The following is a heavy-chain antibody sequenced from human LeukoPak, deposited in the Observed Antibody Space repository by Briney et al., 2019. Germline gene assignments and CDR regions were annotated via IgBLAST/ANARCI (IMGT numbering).Heavy chain of an antibody. CDR3: ARVKGPNITMVWGVKKFYFDY. CDR2: ISSSGSTI. V-gene: IGHV3-11*01. D-gene: IGHD3-10*01. CDR1: GFTFSDYY. Sequence: PGGSLRLSCAASGFTFSDYYMSWIRQAPGKGLEWASYISSSGSTIYYADSVKGRFTISRDNAKNSLYLQMNSLRAEDTAVYYCARVKGPNITMVWGVKKFYFDYWGQGTLVTVSS. J-gene: IGHJ4*02.